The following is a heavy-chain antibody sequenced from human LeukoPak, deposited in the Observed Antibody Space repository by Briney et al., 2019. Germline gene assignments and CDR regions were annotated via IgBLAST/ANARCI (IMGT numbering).Heavy chain of an antibody. Sequence: GASVKVSCKASGYTFTSYGISWVRQAPGQGLEWMGWISAYNGNTNYAQKLQGRVTMTTDTSTSTAYMELRSLRSDDTAVYYCARDYHRGDSYYGSGSSGYWGQGTLVTVSS. J-gene: IGHJ4*02. CDR2: ISAYNGNT. CDR1: GYTFTSYG. V-gene: IGHV1-18*01. D-gene: IGHD3-10*01. CDR3: ARDYHRGDSYYGSGSSGY.